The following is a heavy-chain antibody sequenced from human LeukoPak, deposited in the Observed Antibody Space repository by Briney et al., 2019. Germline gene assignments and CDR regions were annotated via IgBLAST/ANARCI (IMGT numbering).Heavy chain of an antibody. J-gene: IGHJ4*02. D-gene: IGHD6-13*01. V-gene: IGHV1-18*01. CDR2: ISAYNGNT. CDR3: ARYRSSWYLATFFDY. CDR1: GYTFTSYG. Sequence: ASVKVSCKASGYTFTSYGISWVRPAPGQGLEWMGWISAYNGNTNYAQKLQGRVTMTTDTSTSTAYMELRSLRSDDTAVYYCARYRSSWYLATFFDYWGQGTLVTVSS.